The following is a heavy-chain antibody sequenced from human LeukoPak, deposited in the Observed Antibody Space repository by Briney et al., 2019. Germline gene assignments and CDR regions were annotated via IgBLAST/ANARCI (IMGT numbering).Heavy chain of an antibody. CDR3: ARDLYRGGTVTTY. D-gene: IGHD4-17*01. CDR1: GYTFTGYY. Sequence: ASVKVSCKASGYTFTGYYMHWVRQAPGQGLEWMGWINPNSGGTNYAQKLQGRVTMTRDTSISTAYMELSRLRSDDTAVYYCARDLYRGGTVTTYWGQGTLVTVSS. V-gene: IGHV1-2*02. J-gene: IGHJ4*02. CDR2: INPNSGGT.